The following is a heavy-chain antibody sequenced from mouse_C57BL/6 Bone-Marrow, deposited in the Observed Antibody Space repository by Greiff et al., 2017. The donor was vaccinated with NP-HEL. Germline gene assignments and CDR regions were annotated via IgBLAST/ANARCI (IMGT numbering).Heavy chain of an antibody. CDR2: IYPGSGST. CDR3: ARYPLYDYDVESWAY. CDR1: GYTFTSYW. J-gene: IGHJ3*01. Sequence: VQLQQPGAELVKPGASVKMSCKASGYTFTSYWITWVKQRPGQGLEWIGDIYPGSGSTNYNEKFKSKATLTVDTSSSTAYMQLSSLTSEDSAVYYCARYPLYDYDVESWAYGGQGTLVTVSA. D-gene: IGHD2-4*01. V-gene: IGHV1-55*01.